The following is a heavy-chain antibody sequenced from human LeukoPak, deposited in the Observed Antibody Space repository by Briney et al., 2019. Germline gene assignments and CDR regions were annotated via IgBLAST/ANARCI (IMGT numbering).Heavy chain of an antibody. CDR3: ANSDWRSASYYFDY. Sequence: GGPLRLSCAASGFTFSSYAMNWVRQAPGKGLEWVSAISGSGGSTYYADSVKGRFPISRDNSKKPLYLQMNSLRAEDTAVYYCANSDWRSASYYFDYWGQGTLATVSS. J-gene: IGHJ4*02. V-gene: IGHV3-23*01. CDR2: ISGSGGST. D-gene: IGHD3-9*01. CDR1: GFTFSSYA.